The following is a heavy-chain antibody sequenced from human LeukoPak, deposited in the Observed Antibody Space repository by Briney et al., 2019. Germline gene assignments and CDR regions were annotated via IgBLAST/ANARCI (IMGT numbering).Heavy chain of an antibody. CDR1: GFTFSSYS. J-gene: IGHJ4*02. CDR2: ISSSSLYI. D-gene: IGHD1-26*01. Sequence: GGSLRLSCAASGFTFSSYSMNWVRQAPGRGLEWVSSISSSSLYIYYADSVKGRFTISRDNAKNSLYLQMNSLRAEDTAVYYCASEHSGNYYRPFDYWGQGTLVTVSS. V-gene: IGHV3-21*01. CDR3: ASEHSGNYYRPFDY.